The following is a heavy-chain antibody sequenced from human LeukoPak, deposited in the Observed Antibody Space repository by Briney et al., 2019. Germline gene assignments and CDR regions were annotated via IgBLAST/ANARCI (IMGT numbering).Heavy chain of an antibody. CDR2: TYYSGST. Sequence: PSETLSLTCTVSGGSISSYYWSWIRQPPGKGLEWIGYTYYSGSTNYNPSLKSRVTISVDTSKNQFSLKLSSVTAADTAVYYCASMVAGTGFDYWGQGTLVTVSS. CDR3: ASMVAGTGFDY. J-gene: IGHJ4*02. CDR1: GGSISSYY. V-gene: IGHV4-59*01. D-gene: IGHD1-1*01.